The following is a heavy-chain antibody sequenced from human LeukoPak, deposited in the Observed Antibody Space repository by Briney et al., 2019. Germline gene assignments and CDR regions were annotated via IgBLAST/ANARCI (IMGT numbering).Heavy chain of an antibody. J-gene: IGHJ5*02. V-gene: IGHV3-33*01. CDR2: IWYDGSNK. Sequence: GGSLRLSCAASGLTFSDYGMHWVRQAPGKGLEWVAVIWYDGSNKYYADSVRGRYTISRDNSKNTLYLQMNSLRAEDTAVYYCARDSTSSPGFWFDPWGQGTLVTVSS. D-gene: IGHD2-2*01. CDR1: GLTFSDYG. CDR3: ARDSTSSPGFWFDP.